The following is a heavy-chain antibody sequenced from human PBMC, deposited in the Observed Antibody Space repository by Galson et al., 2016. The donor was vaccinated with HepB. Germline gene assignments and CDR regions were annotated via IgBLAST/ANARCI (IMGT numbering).Heavy chain of an antibody. CDR1: GFTFSSYA. CDR2: LTGLGGHT. J-gene: IGHJ4*02. Sequence: SLRLSCAASGFTFSSYAMTWVRQSPGKGLEWVSSLTGLGGHTYYADSVKGRFTISRDNPDNTLHLQMNSLRAEDTAVYYCARTVGRGVIHVDYFDYWGQGTLVTVSS. D-gene: IGHD3-10*01. V-gene: IGHV3-23*01. CDR3: ARTVGRGVIHVDYFDY.